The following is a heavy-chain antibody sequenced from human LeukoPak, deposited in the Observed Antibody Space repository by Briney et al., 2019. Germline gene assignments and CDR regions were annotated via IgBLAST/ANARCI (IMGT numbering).Heavy chain of an antibody. CDR2: ISSSSSYI. CDR1: GFTFSSYA. Sequence: PGGSLRLSCAASGFTFSSYAMSWVRQAPGKGLEWVSAISSSSSYIYYADSVKGRFTISRDNAKNSLYLQMNSLRAEDTAVYYCAREGITMVRGVLDPWGQGTLVTVSS. D-gene: IGHD3-10*01. V-gene: IGHV3-21*01. CDR3: AREGITMVRGVLDP. J-gene: IGHJ5*02.